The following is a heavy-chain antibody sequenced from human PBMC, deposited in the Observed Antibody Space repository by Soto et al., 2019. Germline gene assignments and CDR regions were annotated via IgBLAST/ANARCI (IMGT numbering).Heavy chain of an antibody. CDR1: GFTFSSYA. D-gene: IGHD4-17*01. CDR3: ARGPPRYGGNPNSYGMDG. CDR2: ISYDGSNK. Sequence: QVQLVESGGGVVQPGRSLRLSCAASGFTFSSYAMHWVRQAPGKGLEWVAVISYDGSNKYYADSVKGRFTISRDNSKNTLYLQMNSLRAADTAVYYWARGPPRYGGNPNSYGMDGWGHGTTVTVSS. J-gene: IGHJ6*02. V-gene: IGHV3-30-3*01.